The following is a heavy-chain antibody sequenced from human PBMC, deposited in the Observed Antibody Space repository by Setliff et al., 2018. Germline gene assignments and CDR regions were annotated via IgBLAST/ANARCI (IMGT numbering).Heavy chain of an antibody. CDR2: IRYDGSNK. CDR3: VRDLHWGFDY. V-gene: IGHV3-30*02. Sequence: PGGSLRLSCAASGLTFSSYGMHWVRQAPGKGLEWVAFIRYDGSNKYYADSVKGRFTISRDNSKNTLYLQMNSLRAEDTAVYYCVRDLHWGFDYWGLGTLVTVSS. D-gene: IGHD7-27*01. CDR1: GLTFSSYG. J-gene: IGHJ4*02.